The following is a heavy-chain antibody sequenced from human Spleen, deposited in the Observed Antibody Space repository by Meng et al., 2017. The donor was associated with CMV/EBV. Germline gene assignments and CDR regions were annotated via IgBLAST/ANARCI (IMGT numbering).Heavy chain of an antibody. Sequence: GESLKISCAASGFTFSSYAMSWVRQAPGKGLEWVSAISGSGGSTYYADSVKGRFTISRDNSKNTLYLQMNSLRAEDTAVYCCANGVRQLVPFRDWGQGTLVTVSS. V-gene: IGHV3-23*01. D-gene: IGHD6-6*01. CDR3: ANGVRQLVPFRD. CDR1: GFTFSSYA. CDR2: ISGSGGST. J-gene: IGHJ4*02.